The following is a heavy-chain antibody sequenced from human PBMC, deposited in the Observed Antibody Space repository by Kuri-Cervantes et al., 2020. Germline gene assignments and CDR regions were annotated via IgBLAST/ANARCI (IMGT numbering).Heavy chain of an antibody. Sequence: GESLKISCAASGFTFSSYWMSWVRQAPGKGLEWVANIKQDGSEKYYVDSVKGRFTISRDNAKNSLYLQMNSLRAEDTAVYYCARDGLPGIAVAGVRAFDIWGQGTMVTVSS. CDR2: IKQDGSEK. CDR3: ARDGLPGIAVAGVRAFDI. J-gene: IGHJ3*02. CDR1: GFTFSSYW. D-gene: IGHD6-19*01. V-gene: IGHV3-7*01.